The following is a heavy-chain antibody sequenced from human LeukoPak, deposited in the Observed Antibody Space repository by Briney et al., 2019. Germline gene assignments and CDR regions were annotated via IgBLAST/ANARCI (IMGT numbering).Heavy chain of an antibody. V-gene: IGHV5-51*01. Sequence: GESLKISCKGSGYGFTSYWIGWVRQMPGKGLEWMGIIYPGDSDTRYSPSFQGQVTISADKSISTAYLQWSSLKASDTAMYYCARYCSSTSCPTVYYDFWSGYYGRGYYYYGMDIWGQGTTVTVSS. D-gene: IGHD3-3*01. CDR2: IYPGDSDT. CDR3: ARYCSSTSCPTVYYDFWSGYYGRGYYYYGMDI. J-gene: IGHJ6*02. CDR1: GYGFTSYW.